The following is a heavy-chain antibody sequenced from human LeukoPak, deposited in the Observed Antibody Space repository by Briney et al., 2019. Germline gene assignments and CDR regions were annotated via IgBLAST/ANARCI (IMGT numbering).Heavy chain of an antibody. J-gene: IGHJ4*02. V-gene: IGHV3-7*03. Sequence: PGGSLRPSCAASGFTFSSYWMSWVRQAPGKGLEWVANIKQDGSEKYYVDSVKGRFTISRDNAKNSLYLQMNSLRAEDTAVYYCARDEDDGDYAPWDYWGQGTLVTVSS. D-gene: IGHD4-17*01. CDR1: GFTFSSYW. CDR3: ARDEDDGDYAPWDY. CDR2: IKQDGSEK.